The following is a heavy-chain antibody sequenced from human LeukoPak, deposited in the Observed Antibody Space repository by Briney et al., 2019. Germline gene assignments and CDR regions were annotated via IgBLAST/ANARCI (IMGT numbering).Heavy chain of an antibody. CDR1: GGSFSGYY. J-gene: IGHJ4*02. V-gene: IGHV4-34*01. CDR2: INHSGST. CDR3: ARRDDSSGYHKIFDY. D-gene: IGHD3-22*01. Sequence: PSETLSLTCAVYGGSFSGYYWSWIRQPPGKGLEWIGEINHSGSTNYNPSLKSRVTISIDTSKNQFYLKLSSLTAADTAVYYCARRDDSSGYHKIFDYWGPGTLVTVSS.